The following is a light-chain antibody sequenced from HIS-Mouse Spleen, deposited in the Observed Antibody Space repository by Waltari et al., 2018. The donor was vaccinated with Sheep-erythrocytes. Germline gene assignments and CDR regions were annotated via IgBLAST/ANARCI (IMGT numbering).Light chain of an antibody. CDR2: GAS. CDR1: QSVSSSY. CDR3: QQYGSSRQQTFT. V-gene: IGKV3-20*01. J-gene: IGKJ3*01. Sequence: EIVLTQSPGTLSLSPGERATLSCRASQSVSSSYLAWYQQKPGLAPRLLIYGASSRATGIPDRFSGSGSGTDFTLTISRLEPEDFAVYYCQQYGSSRQQTFTFGPGTKVDIK.